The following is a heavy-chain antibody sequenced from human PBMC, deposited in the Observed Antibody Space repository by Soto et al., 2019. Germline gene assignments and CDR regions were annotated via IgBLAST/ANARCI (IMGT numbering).Heavy chain of an antibody. J-gene: IGHJ6*02. CDR1: GGSISSSNW. CDR2: IYHSGST. CDR3: ARSKQQLMLGYYYYYGMDV. V-gene: IGHV4-4*02. D-gene: IGHD6-13*01. Sequence: QVQLQESGPGLVKPSGTLSLTCAVSGGSISSSNWWSWVRQPPGKGLEWIGEIYHSGSTNYNPSXXSRVTISVDQXXNXFXXKLSSVTAADTAVYYCARSKQQLMLGYYYYYGMDVWGQGTTVTVSS.